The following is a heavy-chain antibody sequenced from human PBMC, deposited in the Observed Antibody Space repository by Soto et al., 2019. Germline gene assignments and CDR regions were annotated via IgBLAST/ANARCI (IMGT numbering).Heavy chain of an antibody. Sequence: SVKVSCKASGGTFSSYAISWVRQTPGQGLEWMGGIIPIFGTANYAQKFQGRVTITADESTSTAYMELSSLRSEDTAVYYCARVDCSSTSCYYYYGMDVWGQGTTVTVSS. CDR1: GGTFSSYA. CDR2: IIPIFGTA. CDR3: ARVDCSSTSCYYYYGMDV. J-gene: IGHJ6*02. V-gene: IGHV1-69*13. D-gene: IGHD2-2*01.